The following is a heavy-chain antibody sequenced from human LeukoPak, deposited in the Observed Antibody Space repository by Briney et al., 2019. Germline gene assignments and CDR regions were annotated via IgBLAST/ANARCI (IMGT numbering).Heavy chain of an antibody. V-gene: IGHV4-38-2*02. J-gene: IGHJ4*02. CDR2: IYHSGST. Sequence: SETLSLTCTVSGGSLSSYYWSWIRQPPGRGLEWIGSIYHSGSTYYNPSLKSRVTISVDTSKNQFSLKLGSVTAADTAVYYCARAESLVGATPGAFDYWGQGTLVTVSS. CDR3: ARAESLVGATPGAFDY. D-gene: IGHD1-26*01. CDR1: GGSLSSYY.